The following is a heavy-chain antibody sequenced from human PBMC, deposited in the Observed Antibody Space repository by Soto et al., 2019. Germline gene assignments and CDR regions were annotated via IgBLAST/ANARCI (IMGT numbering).Heavy chain of an antibody. J-gene: IGHJ4*02. V-gene: IGHV3-30-3*01. Sequence: QVQLVESGGGVVQPGRSLRLSCAASGFTFSSYAMHWVRQAPGKGLEWVAVISYDGSNKYYADSVKGRFTISRDNSKNTLYLQMNRLRAEDTAVYYCAREGTYCGGDCYSLPGYWGQGTLVTVSS. CDR2: ISYDGSNK. CDR1: GFTFSSYA. D-gene: IGHD2-21*02. CDR3: AREGTYCGGDCYSLPGY.